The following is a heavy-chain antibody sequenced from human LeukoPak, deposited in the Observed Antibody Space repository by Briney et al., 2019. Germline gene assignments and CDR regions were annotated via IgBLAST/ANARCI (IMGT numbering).Heavy chain of an antibody. Sequence: PGGSLRLSCVASGFTFSSYAMHWVRQAPGKGLEYVSAINNNEGSTYYANSVKGRFTISRDNSKNTLSLQMGSLRAEDKAVYYCARGDSGSHLDYWGQGSLVTVSS. CDR2: INNNEGST. V-gene: IGHV3-64*01. CDR1: GFTFSSYA. CDR3: ARGDSGSHLDY. J-gene: IGHJ4*02. D-gene: IGHD1-26*01.